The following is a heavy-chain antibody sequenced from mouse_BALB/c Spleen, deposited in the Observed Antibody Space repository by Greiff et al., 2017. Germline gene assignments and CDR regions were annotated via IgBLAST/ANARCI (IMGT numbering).Heavy chain of an antibody. CDR3: ARYGSYFDY. Sequence: EVKVEESGGGLVQPGGSLRLSCATSGFTFTDYYMSWVRQPPGKALEWLGFIRNKANGYTTEYSASVKGRFTISRDNSQSILYLQMNTLRAEDSATYYCARYGSYFDYWGQGTTLTVSS. D-gene: IGHD1-1*01. CDR2: IRNKANGYTT. CDR1: GFTFTDYY. V-gene: IGHV7-3*02. J-gene: IGHJ2*01.